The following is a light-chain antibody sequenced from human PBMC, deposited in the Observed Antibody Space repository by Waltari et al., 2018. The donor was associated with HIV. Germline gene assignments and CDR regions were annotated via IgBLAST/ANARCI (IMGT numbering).Light chain of an antibody. CDR2: DDS. CDR3: HVWENSIDEYV. CDR1: NIESKT. J-gene: IGLJ1*01. V-gene: IGLV3-21*02. Sequence: SYVLTQPASLSVAPGQTATVTCGRDNIESKTVHWYQQKAGKAPILVLYDDSDRPSGIPERFSGFNFGNTATLTISRVEAGDEADYYCHVWENSIDEYVFGTGTKVTV.